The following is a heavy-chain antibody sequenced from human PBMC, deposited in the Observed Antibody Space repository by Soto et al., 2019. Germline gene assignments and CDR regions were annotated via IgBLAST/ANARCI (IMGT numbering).Heavy chain of an antibody. CDR3: ARGDREDTAVVIGVRPGEYGVDV. CDR2: ISYNGGNR. CDR1: GFTFSNYA. Sequence: QVQLVESGGGVVQPGRSLRLSCAASGFTFSNYAMHWVRQAPGKGLECVAVISYNGGNRFYRDYVKGRFTISRDNSKNTVHLQTDSLRYEDAAVYYCARGDREDTAVVIGVRPGEYGVDVWGQGTTVTVSS. J-gene: IGHJ6*02. D-gene: IGHD2-15*01. V-gene: IGHV3-30*04.